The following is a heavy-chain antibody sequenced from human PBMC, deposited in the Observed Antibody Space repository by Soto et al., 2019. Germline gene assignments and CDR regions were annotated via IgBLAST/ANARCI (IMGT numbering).Heavy chain of an antibody. D-gene: IGHD3-10*01. CDR2: IYYSGST. CDR3: ARDDGSGMDV. CDR1: GGSISSYY. V-gene: IGHV4-59*01. Sequence: SETLSLTCTVSGGSISSYYWSWIRQPPGKGLEWIGYIYYSGSTNYNPSLKSRVTISVDTSKNQFSLKLSSVTAADTAVYYCARDDGSGMDVWGQGTTVTVSS. J-gene: IGHJ6*02.